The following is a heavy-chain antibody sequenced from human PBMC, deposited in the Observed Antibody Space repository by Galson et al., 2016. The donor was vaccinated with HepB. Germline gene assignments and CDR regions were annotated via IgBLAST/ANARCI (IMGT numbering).Heavy chain of an antibody. V-gene: IGHV3-53*01. J-gene: IGHJ4*02. CDR1: GFNVGTSF. CDR2: LSIGGNA. Sequence: SLRLSCAASGFNVGTSFMSWVRQAPGKGPEWVSVLSIGGNAYYADSVKGRFSISRDTSKNILFLEMNDLRAEDTAFYYCAREGYGGGYFDLWGQGTLVTVSS. D-gene: IGHD5-18*01. CDR3: AREGYGGGYFDL.